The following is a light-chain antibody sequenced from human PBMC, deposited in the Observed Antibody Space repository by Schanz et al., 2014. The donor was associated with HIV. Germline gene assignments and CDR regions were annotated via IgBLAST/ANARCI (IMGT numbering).Light chain of an antibody. V-gene: IGLV1-40*01. J-gene: IGLJ2*01. CDR1: SSNIGAGYD. CDR2: DND. Sequence: QSVLTQPPSVSGAPGQRVTISCTGSSSNIGAGYDVHWYQQLPGTAPRLLIFDNDNRPSGVPDRFSGSKSDSSASLTITGLQAEDEADYYCSSYASSSTRIFGGGTKLTVL. CDR3: SSYASSSTRI.